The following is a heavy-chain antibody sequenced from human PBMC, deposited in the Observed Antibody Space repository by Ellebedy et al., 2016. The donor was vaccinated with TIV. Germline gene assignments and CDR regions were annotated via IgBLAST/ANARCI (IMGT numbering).Heavy chain of an antibody. CDR3: ARGGVLLWFGDPGGGAWFDP. D-gene: IGHD3-10*01. CDR1: GGSVSSGSYY. Sequence: SETLSLXXTVSGGSVSSGSYYWSWIRQPPGKGLEWIGYIYYSGSTNYNPSLKSRVTISVETSKNQFSLKLSSVTAADTAVYYCARGGVLLWFGDPGGGAWFDPWGQGTLVTVSS. J-gene: IGHJ5*02. CDR2: IYYSGST. V-gene: IGHV4-61*01.